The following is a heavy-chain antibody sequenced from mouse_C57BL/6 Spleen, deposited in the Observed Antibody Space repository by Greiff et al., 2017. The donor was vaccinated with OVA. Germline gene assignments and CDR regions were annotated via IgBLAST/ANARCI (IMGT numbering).Heavy chain of an antibody. CDR1: GFTFSDYG. Sequence: EVKLMESGGGLVKPGGSLKLSCAASGFTFSDYGMHWVRQAPEKGLEWVAYISSGSSTIYYADTVKGRFTISRDNATNTLFLQMTSLRSEDTAMYYCARNGFAYWGQGTLVTVSA. CDR3: ARNGFAY. CDR2: ISSGSSTI. J-gene: IGHJ3*01. V-gene: IGHV5-17*01.